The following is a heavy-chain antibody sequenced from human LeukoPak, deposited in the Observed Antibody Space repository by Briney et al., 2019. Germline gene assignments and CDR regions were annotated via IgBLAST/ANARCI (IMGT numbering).Heavy chain of an antibody. CDR1: GFTFSSYA. J-gene: IGHJ4*02. V-gene: IGHV3-30-3*01. CDR3: ARARSGVRGVINFDY. CDR2: ISYDGSNK. Sequence: GGSLRLSCAASGFTFSSYAMHWVRQAPGKGLEWVAVISYDGSNKYYADSVKGRFTISRDNSKNTLYLQMNSLRAEDTAVYYCARARSGVRGVINFDYWGQGTLVTVSS. D-gene: IGHD3-10*01.